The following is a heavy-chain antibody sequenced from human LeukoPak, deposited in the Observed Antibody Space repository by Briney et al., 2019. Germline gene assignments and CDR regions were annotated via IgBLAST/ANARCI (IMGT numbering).Heavy chain of an antibody. CDR2: IYTSGST. Sequence: SETLSLTCTVSGGSISSGSHYWSWIRQPAGKGLEWIGRIYTSGSTNYNPSLKSRVTISVDTSKNQFSLKLSSVTAADTAVYYCARAKGYSYGRAFDIWGQGTMVTVSS. V-gene: IGHV4-61*02. J-gene: IGHJ3*02. CDR3: ARAKGYSYGRAFDI. D-gene: IGHD5-18*01. CDR1: GGSISSGSHY.